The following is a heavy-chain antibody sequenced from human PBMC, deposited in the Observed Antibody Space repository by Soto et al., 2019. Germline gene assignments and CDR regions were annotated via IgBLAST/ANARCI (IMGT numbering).Heavy chain of an antibody. V-gene: IGHV3-33*01. Sequence: QVQLVESGGGVVQPGRSLRLSCAASGFTFSSYGMHWVRQAPGKGLEWVAVIWYDGSNKYYADSVKGRFTISRDNSKNTLYRQMNSLRAEDTAVYYCARVNDSSGYYSDYWGQGTLVTVSS. CDR2: IWYDGSNK. CDR1: GFTFSSYG. CDR3: ARVNDSSGYYSDY. J-gene: IGHJ4*02. D-gene: IGHD3-22*01.